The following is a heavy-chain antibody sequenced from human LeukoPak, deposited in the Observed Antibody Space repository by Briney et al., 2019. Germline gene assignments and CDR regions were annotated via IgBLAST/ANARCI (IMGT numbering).Heavy chain of an antibody. CDR2: LYHPDST. J-gene: IGHJ3*02. CDR3: ARDRTELLWNAFDI. V-gene: IGHV4-38-2*02. Sequence: PSETLSLTCGVSGYPINNAYYWVWIRPPPGKGLEWIGSLYHPDSTYYNPSLKSRVTMSVDTSRNQFSLRLSFVTAADTAVYYCARDRTELLWNAFDIWGQGTMVTVSS. D-gene: IGHD3-10*01. CDR1: GYPINNAYY.